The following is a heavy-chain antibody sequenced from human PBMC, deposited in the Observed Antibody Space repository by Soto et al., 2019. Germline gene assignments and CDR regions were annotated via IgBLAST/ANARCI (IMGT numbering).Heavy chain of an antibody. V-gene: IGHV4-31*03. CDR1: GGSISSGDYY. Sequence: QVQLQESGPGLVKPSQTLSLTCTVSGGSISSGDYYWSWIRQHPGKGLEWIGYIYYSGSTYYNPSLKSRITIAVDTSKNRFSLKLSSVTAADAAVYYCARDSLRSPRRMDVWGQGTTVTVSS. CDR3: ARDSLRSPRRMDV. CDR2: IYYSGST. D-gene: IGHD5-12*01. J-gene: IGHJ6*02.